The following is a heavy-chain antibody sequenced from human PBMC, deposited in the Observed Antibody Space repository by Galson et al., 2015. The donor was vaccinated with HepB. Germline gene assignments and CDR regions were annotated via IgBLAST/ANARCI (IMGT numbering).Heavy chain of an antibody. CDR2: IIPILGLA. V-gene: IGHV1-69*04. D-gene: IGHD6-13*01. Sequence: SVKVSCKASGGTFSSYAISWVRQAPGQGLEWMGRIIPILGLANYAQKFQGRVTVTADKSTSTAYMELSSLRSEDTAVYYCARVLAGSSTLGNYGMDIWGQGTTVTVSS. J-gene: IGHJ6*02. CDR3: ARVLAGSSTLGNYGMDI. CDR1: GGTFSSYA.